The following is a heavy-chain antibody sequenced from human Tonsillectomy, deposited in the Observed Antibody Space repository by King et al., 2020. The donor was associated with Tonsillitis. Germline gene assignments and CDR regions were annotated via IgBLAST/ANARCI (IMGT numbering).Heavy chain of an antibody. Sequence: VQLVESGGGLVKPGRSLRLSCAASGFTFTDYYMTWIRQAPGKGLEWLSYISPSGRDIDYADSVKGRFTISRDNTRKSLFLEMTSLRAEDTAVYYCARLPSPSYDYMDVWGKVTTVTVSS. CDR2: ISPSGRDI. CDR3: ARLPSPSYDYMDV. V-gene: IGHV3-11*01. CDR1: GFTFTDYY. J-gene: IGHJ6*03.